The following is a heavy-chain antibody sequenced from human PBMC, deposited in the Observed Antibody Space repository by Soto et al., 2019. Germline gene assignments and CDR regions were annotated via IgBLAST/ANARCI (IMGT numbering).Heavy chain of an antibody. Sequence: PSETLSLTCTVAGGSISRYYWIWIRQPPGKGLEWIGVFYNGGTTNYSPSLKSRVTISVDTSKNQFSLKLNSVTAADTAVYYCARDGSERPATYWGQGILITVSS. D-gene: IGHD3-10*01. CDR2: FYNGGTT. CDR3: ARDGSERPATY. V-gene: IGHV4-59*01. J-gene: IGHJ4*02. CDR1: GGSISRYY.